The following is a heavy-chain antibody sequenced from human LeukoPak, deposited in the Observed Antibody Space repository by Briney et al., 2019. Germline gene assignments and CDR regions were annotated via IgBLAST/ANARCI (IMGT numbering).Heavy chain of an antibody. CDR2: INPNSGGT. CDR1: GYTFTSYG. J-gene: IGHJ4*02. D-gene: IGHD6-13*01. V-gene: IGHV1-2*02. CDR3: ARGGAAARRVSCDY. Sequence: ASVKVSCKASGYTFTSYGISWVRQAPGQGLEWMGWINPNSGGTNYAQKFQGRVTMTRDTSISTAYMELSRLRSDDTAVYYCARGGAAARRVSCDYWGQGTLVTVSS.